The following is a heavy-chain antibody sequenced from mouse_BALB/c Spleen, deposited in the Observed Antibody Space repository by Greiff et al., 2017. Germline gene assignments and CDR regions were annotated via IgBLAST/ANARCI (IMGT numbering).Heavy chain of an antibody. D-gene: IGHD4-1*01. CDR3: ARYWYAMDY. J-gene: IGHJ4*01. Sequence: QVQLKQSGPELVKPGASVRISCKASGYTFTSYYIHWVKQRPGQGLEWIGWIYPGNVNTKYNEKFKGKATLTADKSSSTAYMQLSSLTSEDSAVYFCARYWYAMDYWGQGTSVTVSS. CDR2: IYPGNVNT. V-gene: IGHV1S56*01. CDR1: GYTFTSYY.